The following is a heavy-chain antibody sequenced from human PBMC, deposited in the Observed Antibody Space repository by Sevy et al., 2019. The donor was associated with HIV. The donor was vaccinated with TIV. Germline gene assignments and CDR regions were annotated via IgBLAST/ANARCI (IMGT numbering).Heavy chain of an antibody. D-gene: IGHD3-10*01. CDR2: IDPEDGET. J-gene: IGHJ4*02. CDR1: GYTLTELS. Sequence: ASVKVSCKVSGYTLTELSMHWVRQAPGKGLEWMGGIDPEDGETIYAQKFQGRVTMTEDRSTNTAYMGCGSLRSQETAVYYCTTMEYYYNVIRDSSGDYWGQGTLVTVSS. CDR3: TTMEYYYNVIRDSSGDY. V-gene: IGHV1-24*01.